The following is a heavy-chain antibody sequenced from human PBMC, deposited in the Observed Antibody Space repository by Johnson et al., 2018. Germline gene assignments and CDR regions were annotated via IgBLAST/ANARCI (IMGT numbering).Heavy chain of an antibody. CDR1: RFTFSDYG. V-gene: IGHV3-30*03. D-gene: IGHD3-16*01. CDR3: ARDAGEWDFDALDI. CDR2: TSYDGNNK. Sequence: QVQLVESGGGVVQPGRSLRLSCAASRFTFSDYGLHWVRQAPGKGLEWVAVTSYDGNNKYYADSVKGRFTISRDNSKNTVYLQITRLTAEDSAVYYCARDAGEWDFDALDIWGQGTMVTVSS. J-gene: IGHJ3*02.